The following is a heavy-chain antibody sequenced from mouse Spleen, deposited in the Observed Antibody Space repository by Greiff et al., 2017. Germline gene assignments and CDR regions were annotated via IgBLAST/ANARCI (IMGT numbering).Heavy chain of an antibody. CDR1: GFTFSSYA. Sequence: EVQRVESGGGLVKPGGSLKLSCAASGFTFSSYAMSWVRQTPEKRLEWVASISSGGSTYYPDSVKGRFTISRDNARNILYLQMSSLRSEDTAMYYCARLFITTVVDPAWFAYWGQGTLVTVSA. V-gene: IGHV5-6-5*01. CDR2: ISSGGST. D-gene: IGHD1-1*01. J-gene: IGHJ3*01. CDR3: ARLFITTVVDPAWFAY.